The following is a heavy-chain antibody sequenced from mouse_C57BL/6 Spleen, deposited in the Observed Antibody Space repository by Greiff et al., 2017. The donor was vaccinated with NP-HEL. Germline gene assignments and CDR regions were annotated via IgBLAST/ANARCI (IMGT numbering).Heavy chain of an antibody. D-gene: IGHD1-1*01. CDR2: IYPGDGDT. J-gene: IGHJ1*03. Sequence: QVQLKQSGPELVKPGASVKISCKASGYAFSSSWMNWVKQRPGKGLEWIGRIYPGDGDTNYNGKFKGKATLTADKSSSTAYMQLSSLTSEDSAVYCCARCPPSTTVVATRYFDVWGTGTTVTVSS. CDR1: GYAFSSSW. CDR3: ARCPPSTTVVATRYFDV. V-gene: IGHV1-82*01.